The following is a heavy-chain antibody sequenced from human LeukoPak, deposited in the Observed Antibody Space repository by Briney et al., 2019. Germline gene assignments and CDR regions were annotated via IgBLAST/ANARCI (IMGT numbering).Heavy chain of an antibody. CDR1: GFTFSSYE. J-gene: IGHJ6*02. CDR2: ISSSGITI. V-gene: IGHV3-48*03. D-gene: IGHD6-19*01. Sequence: PGGSLRLSCAASGFTFSSYEMNWVRQAPGEGLEWVSYISSSGITIHYADSVKGRFTISRDNAKNSLYLQMNSLRAEDTALYYCAKDLRLDRYYYYGMDVWGQGTTVTVSS. CDR3: AKDLRLDRYYYYGMDV.